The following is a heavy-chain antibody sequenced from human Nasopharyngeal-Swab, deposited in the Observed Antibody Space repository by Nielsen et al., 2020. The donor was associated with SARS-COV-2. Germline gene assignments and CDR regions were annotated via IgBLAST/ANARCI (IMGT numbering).Heavy chain of an antibody. D-gene: IGHD2-15*01. CDR2: IYYSGST. J-gene: IGHJ5*02. V-gene: IGHV4-39*07. Sequence: ESLKISCTVSGGSISSSSYYWGWIRPPPGKGLEWIGSIYYSGSTYYNPSLKSRVTISVDTSKNQFSLKLSSVTAADTAVYYCARESRGIVVVVAATYGYNWFDPWGQGTLVTVSS. CDR1: GGSISSSSYY. CDR3: ARESRGIVVVVAATYGYNWFDP.